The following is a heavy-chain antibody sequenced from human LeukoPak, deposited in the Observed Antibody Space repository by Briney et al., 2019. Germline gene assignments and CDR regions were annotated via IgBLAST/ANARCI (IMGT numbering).Heavy chain of an antibody. D-gene: IGHD3-16*01. CDR2: IYPSDSDT. V-gene: IGHV5-51*01. J-gene: IGHJ6*02. Sequence: GESLQISCKGSGYSFTSYWIGWVRQMPGKGLEWMGIIYPSDSDTRYSPSFQGQVTISADKSISTAYLQWSSLKASDTAMYYCARGGPYYYYGMDVWGQGTTVTVSS. CDR3: ARGGPYYYYGMDV. CDR1: GYSFTSYW.